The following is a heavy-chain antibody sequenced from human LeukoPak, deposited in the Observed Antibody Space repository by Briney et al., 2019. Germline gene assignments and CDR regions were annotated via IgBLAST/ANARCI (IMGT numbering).Heavy chain of an antibody. V-gene: IGHV3-30*18. CDR2: ILYDGSNK. Sequence: GGSLRLACAASGFTFSSYGMHWVSQAAGKGLEWVGVILYDGSNKYYPDSVKGRFTISRDNFKNTLYLQMNSLRAEDTAVYYCAKARRGYCSSTSCYYFDYWGQGTLVTVSS. CDR1: GFTFSSYG. CDR3: AKARRGYCSSTSCYYFDY. D-gene: IGHD2-2*01. J-gene: IGHJ4*02.